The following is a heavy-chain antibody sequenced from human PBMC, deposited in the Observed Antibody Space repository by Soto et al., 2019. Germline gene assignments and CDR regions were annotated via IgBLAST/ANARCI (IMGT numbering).Heavy chain of an antibody. V-gene: IGHV3-66*04. CDR1: GFTVSSNY. CDR3: ARHGYSYGGGYFDY. D-gene: IGHD5-18*01. Sequence: EVQLVESGGGLVQPGGSLRLSCAASGFTVSSNYMSWVRQAPGEGLEWVSVIYSGGSAYYEFSVKGRFTISRDNSKNTRYLQMNGLRAAGTAGYYCARHGYSYGGGYFDYWGHGTLVTVSS. CDR2: IYSGGSA. J-gene: IGHJ4*01.